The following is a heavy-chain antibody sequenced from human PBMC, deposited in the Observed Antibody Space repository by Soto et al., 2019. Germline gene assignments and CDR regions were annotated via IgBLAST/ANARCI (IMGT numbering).Heavy chain of an antibody. CDR1: GGSISSGDYY. D-gene: IGHD2-21*01. CDR2: IYYSGST. Sequence: SETLSLTCTVSGGSISSGDYYWSWIRQPPGKGLEWIGYIYYSGSTYYNPSLKSRVTISVDTSKNQFSLKLSSVTAADTAVYYCDIVGYYYGMGVWGQGTTVTVSS. CDR3: DIVGYYYGMGV. V-gene: IGHV4-30-4*01. J-gene: IGHJ6*02.